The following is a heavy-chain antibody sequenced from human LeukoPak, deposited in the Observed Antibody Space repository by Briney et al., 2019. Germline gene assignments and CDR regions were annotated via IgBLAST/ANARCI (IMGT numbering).Heavy chain of an antibody. Sequence: GGSLRLSCAASGFTFDDYGMSWVRQAPGKGLEWVSGINWNGGSTGYADSVKGRFTISRDNAKNSLYLQMNSLRAEDTALYYCARVSDTAMVITAFDIWGQGTMVTVSS. V-gene: IGHV3-20*04. CDR3: ARVSDTAMVITAFDI. CDR1: GFTFDDYG. J-gene: IGHJ3*02. CDR2: INWNGGST. D-gene: IGHD5-18*01.